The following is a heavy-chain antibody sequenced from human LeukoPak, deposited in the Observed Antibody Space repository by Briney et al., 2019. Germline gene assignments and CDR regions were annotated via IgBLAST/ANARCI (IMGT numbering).Heavy chain of an antibody. V-gene: IGHV1-2*02. D-gene: IGHD2-15*01. CDR1: GYPFIDYY. Sequence: GASVKVSCKASGYPFIDYYLHWVRQAPGQGLEWMGCINPNTGDTNSAQNFQGRVITTRDTSITTAYMELSRLKSDDTALYYCASKGAGHCYDASCMGSFDLWGQGTTVAVSS. J-gene: IGHJ3*01. CDR2: INPNTGDT. CDR3: ASKGAGHCYDASCMGSFDL.